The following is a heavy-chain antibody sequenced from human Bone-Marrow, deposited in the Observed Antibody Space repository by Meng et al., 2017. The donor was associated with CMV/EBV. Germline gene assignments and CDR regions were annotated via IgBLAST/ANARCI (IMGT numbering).Heavy chain of an antibody. D-gene: IGHD3-22*01. CDR2: ISGSGGST. V-gene: IGHV3-23*01. Sequence: GESLKISCAASGFTFSSYAMSWVRQAPGKGLEWVSAISGSGGSTYYADSVKGRFTISRDNSKNTLYLQMNSLRAEDTAVYYCARVRYYDSRGTPGDIDYWGQGTLVTVSS. CDR1: GFTFSSYA. J-gene: IGHJ4*02. CDR3: ARVRYYDSRGTPGDIDY.